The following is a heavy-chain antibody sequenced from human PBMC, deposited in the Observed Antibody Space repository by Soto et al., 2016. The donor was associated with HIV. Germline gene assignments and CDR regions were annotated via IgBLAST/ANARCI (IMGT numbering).Heavy chain of an antibody. CDR1: GYTFTSYG. J-gene: IGHJ4*02. Sequence: QVQLVQSGAEVKKPGASVKVSCKASGYTFTSYGISWVRQAPGQGLEWMGWINPNSGGTNYAQKFQGRVTMTRDTSISTAYMELSRLRSDDTAVYYCARDGVLRYFDWLLYYWGQGTLVTVSS. CDR3: ARDGVLRYFDWLLYY. V-gene: IGHV1-2*02. CDR2: INPNSGGT. D-gene: IGHD3-9*01.